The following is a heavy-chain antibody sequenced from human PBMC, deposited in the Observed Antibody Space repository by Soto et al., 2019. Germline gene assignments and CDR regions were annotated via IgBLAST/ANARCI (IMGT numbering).Heavy chain of an antibody. V-gene: IGHV4-59*01. CDR3: ARMLVTGYCDS. Sequence: PSETLSLTCTVSGGSISAYYWSWIRQPPGKGLEWIGHIYYSGSTKYNPSLGSRVTISVDTSKIHFSLQLSSVTAADTAVYYCARMLVTGYCDSWGPGTLVTVS. CDR1: GGSISAYY. CDR2: IYYSGST. D-gene: IGHD3-9*01. J-gene: IGHJ4*02.